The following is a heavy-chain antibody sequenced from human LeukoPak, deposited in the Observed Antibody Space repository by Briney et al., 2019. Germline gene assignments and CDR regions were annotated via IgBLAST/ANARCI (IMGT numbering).Heavy chain of an antibody. J-gene: IGHJ5*01. CDR1: GYSFSSYW. D-gene: IGHD6-6*01. V-gene: IGHV5-51*01. CDR2: IYPGDSDT. CDR3: ARQRISTRGPSRDS. Sequence: GESLKISCQGSGYSFSSYWIGWVRQMPGKGLGWMGIIYPGDSDTKYNPSFQGQVTMTADRARSTAYLQWSSLKASDTAMYFCARQRISTRGPSRDSWGQGTRVIVSS.